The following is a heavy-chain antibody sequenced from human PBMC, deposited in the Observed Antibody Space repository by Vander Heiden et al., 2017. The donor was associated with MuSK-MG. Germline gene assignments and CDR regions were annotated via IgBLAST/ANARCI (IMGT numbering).Heavy chain of an antibody. D-gene: IGHD5-18*01. CDR3: ASGEADSYGPGDFDY. CDR2: IYYSGST. CDR1: GGSISSYY. V-gene: IGHV4-59*01. J-gene: IGHJ4*02. Sequence: QVQLQESGPGLVKPSETLSLTCTVSGGSISSYYWSWIRQPPGKGLEWIGYIYYSGSTNYNPSLKSRVTISVDTSKNQFSLKLSSVTAADTAVYYCASGEADSYGPGDFDYWGQGTLVTVSS.